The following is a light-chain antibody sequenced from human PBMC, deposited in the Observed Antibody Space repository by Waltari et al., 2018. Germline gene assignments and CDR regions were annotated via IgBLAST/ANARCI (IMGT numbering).Light chain of an antibody. CDR3: SAYTSRGTLK. CDR1: SGDIGAYSY. Sequence: QSALTQPASVSGSPGQSITISCTGTSGDIGAYSYVTWYQHHPGEVPKLILYDVAEPPSGVSNRFSGSKSGNTASLTVSRLQAEDEALYYCSAYTSRGTLKFGGGTRVTVL. J-gene: IGLJ2*01. V-gene: IGLV2-14*03. CDR2: DVA.